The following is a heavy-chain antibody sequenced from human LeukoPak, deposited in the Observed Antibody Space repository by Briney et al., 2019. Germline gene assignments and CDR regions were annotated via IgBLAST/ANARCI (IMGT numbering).Heavy chain of an antibody. D-gene: IGHD6-25*01. V-gene: IGHV4-59*08. J-gene: IGHJ4*02. CDR3: ARAAAYIDY. CDR2: IYYSGST. Sequence: SETLSLTCTVSGGSISSYYWSWIRQPPGKGLVWIGYIYYSGSTNYNPSLKSRVTISVDTSKNQFSLKLSSVTAADTAVYYCARAAAYIDYWGQGTLVTVSS. CDR1: GGSISSYY.